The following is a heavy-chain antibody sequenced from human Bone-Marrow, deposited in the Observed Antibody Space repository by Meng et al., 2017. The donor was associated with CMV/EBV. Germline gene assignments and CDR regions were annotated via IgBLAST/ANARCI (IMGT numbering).Heavy chain of an antibody. V-gene: IGHV4-39*07. CDR2: ISYRGST. D-gene: IGHD6-6*01. CDR3: ARGWSSSSSPFDW. J-gene: IGHJ4*02. CDR1: GGSITNSLYY. Sequence: SETLSLTCTVSGGSITNSLYYWGWIRQPPGKGLEWIGVISYRGSTYYNPSLKSRVTISIDTSKSQFSLKVNSMTAADTAVYYCARGWSSSSSPFDWGGQGTLVTVSS.